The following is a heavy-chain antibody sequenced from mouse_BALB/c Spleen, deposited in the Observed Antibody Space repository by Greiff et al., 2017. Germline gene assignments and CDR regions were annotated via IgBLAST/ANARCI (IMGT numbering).Heavy chain of an antibody. J-gene: IGHJ4*01. CDR3: ARDCYDGSSFGGAMDY. D-gene: IGHD1-1*01. V-gene: IGHV5-6-3*01. Sequence: EVKLMESGGGLVQPGGSLKLSCAASGFTFSSYGMSWVRQTPDKRLELVATINSNGGSTYYPDSVKGRFTISRDNAKNTLYLQMSSLKSEDTAMYYCARDCYDGSSFGGAMDYWGQGTSVTVSS. CDR2: INSNGGST. CDR1: GFTFSSYG.